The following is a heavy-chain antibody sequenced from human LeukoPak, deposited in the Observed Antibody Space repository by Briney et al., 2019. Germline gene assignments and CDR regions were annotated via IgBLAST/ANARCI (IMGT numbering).Heavy chain of an antibody. CDR1: GGSFSGYY. CDR2: VYYSGTT. Sequence: SETLSLTCAVYGGSFSGYYWSWIRQPPGKALEWIGSVYYSGTTSYNPSLKSRVTISVDMSKNHFSLRLSSVTAADTAVYYCARDSRWIQFDYWGQGTLVTVSS. D-gene: IGHD5-18*01. CDR3: ARDSRWIQFDY. V-gene: IGHV4-34*01. J-gene: IGHJ4*02.